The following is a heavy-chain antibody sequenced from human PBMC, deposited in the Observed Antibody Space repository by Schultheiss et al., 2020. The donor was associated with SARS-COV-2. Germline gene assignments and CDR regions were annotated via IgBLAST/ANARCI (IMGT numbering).Heavy chain of an antibody. V-gene: IGHV4-59*01. D-gene: IGHD6-19*01. Sequence: SETLSLTCAVYGGSFSGYYWSWIRQPPGKGLEWIGYIYYSGSTNYNPSLKSRVTISVDTSKNQFSLKLSSVTAADTAVYYCAREGAVAGSIIDYWGQGTLVTVSS. CDR3: AREGAVAGSIIDY. CDR2: IYYSGST. J-gene: IGHJ4*02. CDR1: GGSFSGYY.